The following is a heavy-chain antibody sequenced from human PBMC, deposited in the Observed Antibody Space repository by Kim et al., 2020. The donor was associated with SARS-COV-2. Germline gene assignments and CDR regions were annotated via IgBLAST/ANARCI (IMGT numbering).Heavy chain of an antibody. J-gene: IGHJ4*02. V-gene: IGHV4-30-4*01. CDR2: TYYSGST. CDR1: GGSISSGDYY. Sequence: SETLSLTCTVSGGSISSGDYYWSWIRQPPGKGLEWFGYTYYSGSTYYNPTLKSRVTISVDTSKSQFSLKLSSVTAADTAVYYCARVRFSITIFGVVTRLFDYWGQGTLVTVSS. CDR3: ARVRFSITIFGVVTRLFDY. D-gene: IGHD3-3*01.